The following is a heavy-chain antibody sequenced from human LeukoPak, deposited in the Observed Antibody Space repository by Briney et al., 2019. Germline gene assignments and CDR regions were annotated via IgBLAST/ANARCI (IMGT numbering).Heavy chain of an antibody. J-gene: IGHJ4*02. CDR2: ISGSGGST. CDR3: AKDQKSIAATGYDY. D-gene: IGHD6-13*01. V-gene: IGHV3-23*01. Sequence: GGSLRLSCAGSGFTLSSYAMSWVRQGPGKGLEWVSTISGSGGSTYYADSVKGRFTISRDNSKNTLFLQMNSLRADDTAVYFCAKDQKSIAATGYDYWGQGTLVTVSS. CDR1: GFTLSSYA.